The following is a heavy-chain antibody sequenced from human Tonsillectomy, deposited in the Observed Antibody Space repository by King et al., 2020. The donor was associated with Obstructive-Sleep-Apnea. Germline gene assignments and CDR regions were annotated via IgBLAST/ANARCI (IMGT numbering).Heavy chain of an antibody. V-gene: IGHV4-39*07. D-gene: IGHD3-9*01. CDR3: ARDYDILTGELDY. J-gene: IGHJ4*02. Sequence: LQLQESGPGLVKPSETLSLTCTVSGGSISSSSYYWGWIRQPPGKGLEWIGSIYYSGSTYYNPSLKSRVTISVDTSKNQFSLKLSSVTAADTDVYYCARDYDILTGELDYWGQGTLVTVSS. CDR2: IYYSGST. CDR1: GGSISSSSYY.